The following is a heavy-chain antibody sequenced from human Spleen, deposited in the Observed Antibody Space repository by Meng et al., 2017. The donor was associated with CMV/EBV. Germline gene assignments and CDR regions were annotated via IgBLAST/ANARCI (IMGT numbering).Heavy chain of an antibody. D-gene: IGHD2-15*01. Sequence: GGSLRLSCTASGFTFSDSYMSWIRQAPGKGLEWVSYISGSGTVIYYIDSVRGRFTISRDNAKNSLYLQMNSLRGEDTAVYYCARVPGPSTGIGASGLLPEGWYDPWGQGIQVTVSS. CDR1: GFTFSDSY. CDR3: ARVPGPSTGIGASGLLPEGWYDP. CDR2: ISGSGTVI. V-gene: IGHV3-11*01. J-gene: IGHJ5*02.